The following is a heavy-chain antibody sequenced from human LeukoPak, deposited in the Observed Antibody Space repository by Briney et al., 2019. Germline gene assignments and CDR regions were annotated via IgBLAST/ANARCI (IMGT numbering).Heavy chain of an antibody. CDR2: MNPNSGTA. V-gene: IGHV1-8*02. J-gene: IGHJ4*02. CDR3: GRPLQRGSWTQGALDY. CDR1: GYTFTSYD. Sequence: ASVKVSCKASGYTFTSYDISWVRQATGPWLEWMGWMNPNSGTAGYAQRFQGRVTMTRNNSISTAYMELTSLRSEDTAVYYCGRPLQRGSWTQGALDYWGQGTLVTVSS. D-gene: IGHD3-10*01.